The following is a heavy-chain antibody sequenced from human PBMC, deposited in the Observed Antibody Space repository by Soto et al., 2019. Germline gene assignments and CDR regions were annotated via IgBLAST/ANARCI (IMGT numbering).Heavy chain of an antibody. D-gene: IGHD4-17*01. CDR1: GGSISSGGYY. V-gene: IGHV4-31*03. J-gene: IGHJ6*02. CDR2: IYYSGST. Sequence: NPSETLSLTCTVSGGSISSGGYYWSWIRQHPGKGLEWIGYIYYSGSTYYNPSLKSRVTISVDTSKNQFSLKLSSVTAADTAVYYCARTTVTTQRLRFGYYYGMDVWGQGATVTVSS. CDR3: ARTTVTTQRLRFGYYYGMDV.